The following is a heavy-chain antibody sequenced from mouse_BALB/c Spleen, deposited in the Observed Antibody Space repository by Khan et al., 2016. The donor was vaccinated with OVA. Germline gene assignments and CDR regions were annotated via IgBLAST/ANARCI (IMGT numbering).Heavy chain of an antibody. CDR1: GDSITRGY. V-gene: IGHV3-8*02. Sequence: EVQLQESGPSLVKPSQTLSLTCSVTGDSITRGYWNWIRQFPGNKLDYMGYISYSGNTYCNPSLKSRISITRDTSKNQYYLQLNSVTTYDHATYYCAWELRGFAYWGQGTLVTVSA. D-gene: IGHD2-1*01. CDR2: ISYSGNT. J-gene: IGHJ3*01. CDR3: AWELRGFAY.